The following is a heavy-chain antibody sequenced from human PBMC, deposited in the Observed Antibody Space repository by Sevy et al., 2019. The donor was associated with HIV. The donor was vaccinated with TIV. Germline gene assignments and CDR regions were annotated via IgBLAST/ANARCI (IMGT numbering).Heavy chain of an antibody. Sequence: GGSLRLSCAASGFTFSTFAMSWVRQAPGKGLEWVSAISGSGGSTYYADSVRGRFTISRDNSKNTVYLQMNSLRAEDTAVYYCVKEAIGYCYGLYWGLGTLVTVSS. D-gene: IGHD5-18*01. V-gene: IGHV3-23*01. CDR1: GFTFSTFA. CDR2: ISGSGGST. CDR3: VKEAIGYCYGLY. J-gene: IGHJ4*02.